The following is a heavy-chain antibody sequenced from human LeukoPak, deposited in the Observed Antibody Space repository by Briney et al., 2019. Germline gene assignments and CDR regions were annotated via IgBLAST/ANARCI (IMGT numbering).Heavy chain of an antibody. CDR3: ARSAWIQLWTPFDY. CDR1: GDSVSSNSAA. D-gene: IGHD5-18*01. V-gene: IGHV6-1*01. J-gene: IGHJ4*02. CDR2: TYYRSKWYN. Sequence: SQTLSLTCAISGDSVSSNSAAWNWIRQSPSGGLEWLGRTYYRSKWYNDYAVSVKSRITINPDTSKNQFSLQLNSVTPEDTAVYYCARSAWIQLWTPFDYWGQGTLVTVSS.